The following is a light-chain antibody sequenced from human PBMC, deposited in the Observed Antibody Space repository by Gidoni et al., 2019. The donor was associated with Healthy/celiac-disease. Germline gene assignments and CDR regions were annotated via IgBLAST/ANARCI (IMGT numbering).Light chain of an antibody. CDR2: GNS. CDR1: SSNIGAGYD. J-gene: IGLJ1*01. V-gene: IGLV1-40*01. CDR3: QSYDSSLSGYV. Sequence: QSMLTQPPSVSGAPGPGVTISCTGSSSNIGAGYDVHWYQQLPGTAPKLLIYGNSNRPSGVPDRFSGSKSGTSASLAITGLQAEDEADYYCQSYDSSLSGYVFGTGTKVTV.